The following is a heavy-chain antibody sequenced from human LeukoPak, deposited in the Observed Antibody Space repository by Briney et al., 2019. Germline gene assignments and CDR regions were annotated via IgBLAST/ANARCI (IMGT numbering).Heavy chain of an antibody. D-gene: IGHD6-13*01. CDR1: GFIVSHNY. CDR3: ARGPRYSFY. V-gene: IGHV3-53*01. Sequence: GGSLRLSCAASGFIVSHNYMTWVRQAPGKGLEWISVIYIDGTTYYADSVKGRFTISRDQANNTLYLQMNTLRDEDTAVYYCARGPRYSFYWGQGILVSVSS. CDR2: IYIDGTT. J-gene: IGHJ4*02.